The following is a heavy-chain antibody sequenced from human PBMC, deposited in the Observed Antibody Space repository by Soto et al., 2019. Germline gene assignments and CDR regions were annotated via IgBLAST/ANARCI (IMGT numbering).Heavy chain of an antibody. CDR3: ARGVYDFCTGLPAGTDY. V-gene: IGHV3-73*02. CDR2: IRSKANEYAT. D-gene: IGHD3-3*01. J-gene: IGHJ4*02. CDR1: GFTFSDSA. Sequence: EVPLVESGGGLVQPGGSLSVSCAASGFTFSDSALHWVRQSSGKALEWVDRIRSKANEYATAYAVSVKGRFTISRDESMNTVYLQMNSLKTEHTAVYYFARGVYDFCTGLPAGTDYWGSATVVTVSS.